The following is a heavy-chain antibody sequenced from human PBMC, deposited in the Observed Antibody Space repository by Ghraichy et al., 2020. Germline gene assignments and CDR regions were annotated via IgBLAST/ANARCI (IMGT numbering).Heavy chain of an antibody. J-gene: IGHJ4*02. CDR3: ARDTWGYFDH. CDR2: MNQAGSEK. D-gene: IGHD3-16*01. V-gene: IGHV3-7*01. CDR1: GFTFSNYW. Sequence: LSLPCAASGFTFSNYWMSWVRQAPGKGLEWVANMNQAGSEKFYVDSLKGRFTISRENAKNSLYLEMNSLRAEDTAIYYCARDTWGYFDHWGQGTLVTVSS.